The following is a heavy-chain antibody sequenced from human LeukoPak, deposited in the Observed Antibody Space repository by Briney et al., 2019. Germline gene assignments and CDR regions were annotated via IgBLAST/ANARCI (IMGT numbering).Heavy chain of an antibody. V-gene: IGHV4-4*07. CDR3: AKDKMDIGSDAIDI. CDR1: GGSISSYS. J-gene: IGHJ3*02. Sequence: SESLSLTCTVSGGSISSYSWSWIRQPAGKGLEWIGRIYTSGTTNDNPSLKSRVTISVDKSKNQLSLKLGSVTAADTAVYYCAKDKMDIGSDAIDIWGQGTMLTVSS. D-gene: IGHD1-14*01. CDR2: IYTSGTT.